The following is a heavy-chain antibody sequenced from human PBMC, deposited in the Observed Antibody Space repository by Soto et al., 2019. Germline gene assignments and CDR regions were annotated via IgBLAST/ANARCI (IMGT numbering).Heavy chain of an antibody. D-gene: IGHD5-18*01. CDR2: IWFDGSNK. Sequence: GGSLRLSCAASGSIFTGYGMHWVRQAPGKGLEWVAVIWFDGSNKYYADSVKGRFTISRDNSKTTLYLQMNSLRAEDTAIYYCAKHGGYSFGPGDYYGMDIWGQGTTVTVSS. J-gene: IGHJ6*02. CDR1: GSIFTGYG. V-gene: IGHV3-33*06. CDR3: AKHGGYSFGPGDYYGMDI.